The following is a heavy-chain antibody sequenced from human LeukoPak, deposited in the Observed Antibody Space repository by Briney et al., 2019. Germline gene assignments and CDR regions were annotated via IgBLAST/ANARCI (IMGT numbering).Heavy chain of an antibody. D-gene: IGHD3-10*01. CDR2: IHYSGST. V-gene: IGHV4-39*07. J-gene: IGHJ5*02. CDR3: ARVWADP. Sequence: PSETLSLTCIVSGGYISRSSYYWGWTRQPPGKGLEWIGSIHYSGSTYYNPSLKSRVTISVDTSKKQFSLELSSVTAADTAVYYCARVWADPWGQGTLVTVSS. CDR1: GGYISRSSYY.